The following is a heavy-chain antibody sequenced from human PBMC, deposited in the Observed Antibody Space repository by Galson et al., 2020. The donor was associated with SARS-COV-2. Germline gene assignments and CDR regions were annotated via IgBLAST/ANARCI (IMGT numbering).Heavy chain of an antibody. V-gene: IGHV3-23*01. CDR3: AKAAVAGVFDS. D-gene: IGHD6-19*01. J-gene: IGHJ4*02. CDR2: ISPSGGRP. CDR1: GFRFSSYP. Sequence: GGSLRLSCAASGFRFSSYPMTWVRQAPGKGLEWVSSISPSGGRPDYADSVKGRFTISRDNSKNTVSLQMNSLRAEDTAVYYCAKAAVAGVFDSWGQGTLVTVSS.